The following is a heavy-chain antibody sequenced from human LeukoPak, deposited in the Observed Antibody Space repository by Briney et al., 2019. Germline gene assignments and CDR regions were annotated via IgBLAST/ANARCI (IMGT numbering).Heavy chain of an antibody. J-gene: IGHJ4*02. D-gene: IGHD6-13*01. Sequence: GGSLRLSCAASGFTFSSYGMSWVRQAPGKGLEWVSAISGSGGSTYHADSVKGRFTISRDNSKNTLYLQMNSLRAEDTAVYYCAKSIAAAGNKYYFDYWGQGTLVTVSS. V-gene: IGHV3-23*01. CDR1: GFTFSSYG. CDR2: ISGSGGST. CDR3: AKSIAAAGNKYYFDY.